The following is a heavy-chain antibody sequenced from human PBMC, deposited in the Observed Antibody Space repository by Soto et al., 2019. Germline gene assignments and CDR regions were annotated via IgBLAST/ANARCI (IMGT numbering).Heavy chain of an antibody. V-gene: IGHV3-23*01. D-gene: IGHD2-8*01. J-gene: IGHJ5*02. Sequence: RLSCTGSGFSFVSYAMSWVRQAPGKGLEWVSTISGSGGHTYYADSVKGRFVVSRDNDKNTVHLHMSSLTGEDTAVYFCAKIEMGWFAHWGQGTQVTVSS. CDR3: AKIEMGWFAH. CDR2: ISGSGGHT. CDR1: GFSFVSYA.